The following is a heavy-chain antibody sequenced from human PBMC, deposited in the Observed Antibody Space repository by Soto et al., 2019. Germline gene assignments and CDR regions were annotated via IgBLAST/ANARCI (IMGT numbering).Heavy chain of an antibody. J-gene: IGHJ5*02. D-gene: IGHD3-10*01. Sequence: QVQLVQSGAEVKKPGSSVKVSCKASGGTFDSYVISWLRQAPGQGLEWMGGIMPIFGTPNYAQKFRSRFTISADESTSTAYLDLSSLTSDDTAVYYCARVHSSGIFYFADPWGQGTLVTVSS. CDR3: ARVHSSGIFYFADP. V-gene: IGHV1-69*01. CDR2: IMPIFGTP. CDR1: GGTFDSYV.